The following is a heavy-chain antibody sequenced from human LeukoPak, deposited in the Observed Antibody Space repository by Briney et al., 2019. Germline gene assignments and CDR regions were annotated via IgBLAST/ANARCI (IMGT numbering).Heavy chain of an antibody. CDR3: ARGLDSSSWYEFDP. J-gene: IGHJ5*02. CDR2: ISSSGSTI. CDR1: GFTFSDYY. V-gene: IGHV3-11*01. D-gene: IGHD6-13*01. Sequence: GGSLRLSCAASGFTFSDYYMSWIRQAPGKGLEWVSYISSSGSTIYYADSVKGRFTISRDNAKNSLYLQMNSLRAEDTAVYYCARGLDSSSWYEFDPWGQGTLVTVSS.